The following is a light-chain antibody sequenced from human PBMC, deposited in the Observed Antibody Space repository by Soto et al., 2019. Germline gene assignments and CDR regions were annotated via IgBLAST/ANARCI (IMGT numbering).Light chain of an antibody. Sequence: EIVTTQSPATLSVSPGQGATLSCRPSQSVSSDLAWYQRKPGQAPRLLFSGASARAAGISARFSGSGSGTEFTLTISSLQSEDVAVYYCQQYNSWPPTFGQGTKVEIK. J-gene: IGKJ1*01. V-gene: IGKV3-15*01. CDR2: GAS. CDR1: QSVSSD. CDR3: QQYNSWPPT.